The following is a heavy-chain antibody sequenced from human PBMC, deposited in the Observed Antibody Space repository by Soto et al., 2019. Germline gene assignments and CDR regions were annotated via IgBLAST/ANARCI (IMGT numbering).Heavy chain of an antibody. D-gene: IGHD2-15*01. CDR2: ISNDRKYI. J-gene: IGHJ5*01. Sequence: PGCRLRLSCAPSGLISSDYSMNWVRQAPGQGLEWVSSISNDRKYIYYADSVKGRFTISRDNANNLLYLQMNSLRAEDTAVYYCAIDLGGSDAIYSWGHEALLTISS. CDR1: GLISSDYS. CDR3: AIDLGGSDAIYS. V-gene: IGHV3-21*01.